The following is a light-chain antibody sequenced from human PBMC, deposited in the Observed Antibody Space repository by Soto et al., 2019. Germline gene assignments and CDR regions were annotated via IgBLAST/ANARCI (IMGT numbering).Light chain of an antibody. CDR3: QQYHSLPFT. Sequence: DIQMTQSPSSLSASVGDRITITCQASQDISKYLIWYQQTPGKAPKFLIYEASNLERGVPSRFSGSRSGKDCTFTINSLQPEDIATYYCQQYHSLPFTFGPGTKLDI. V-gene: IGKV1-33*01. CDR1: QDISKY. J-gene: IGKJ3*01. CDR2: EAS.